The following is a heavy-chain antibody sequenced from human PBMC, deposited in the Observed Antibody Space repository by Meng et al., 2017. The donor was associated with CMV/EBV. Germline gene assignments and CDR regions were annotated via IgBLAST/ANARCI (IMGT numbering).Heavy chain of an antibody. D-gene: IGHD1-26*01. CDR1: GGSFSGYY. V-gene: IGHV4-34*01. CDR2: INHSGST. Sequence: QGQLQPWGAGLLKPSETRSLTCAVYGGSFSGYYWSWIRQPPGKGLEWIGEINHSGSTNYNPSLKSRVTISVDTSKNQFSLKLSSVTAADTAVYYCARGVGGWFDPWGQGTLVTVSS. CDR3: ARGVGGWFDP. J-gene: IGHJ5*02.